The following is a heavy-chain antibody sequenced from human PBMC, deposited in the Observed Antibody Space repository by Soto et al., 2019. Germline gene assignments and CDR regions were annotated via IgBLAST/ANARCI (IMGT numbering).Heavy chain of an antibody. J-gene: IGHJ5*02. CDR1: GLTFRNDW. CDR3: AAYRYVVSAADP. Sequence: GGSLRLSCAGSGLTFRNDWLTWVRQAPGKGLEWVANINQDVSERYYVDSVRGRFTISRDNVENSLYLQLNSLRPEDTAVYYCAAYRYVVSAADPSDQGTTVTVSS. V-gene: IGHV3-7*03. D-gene: IGHD5-18*01. CDR2: INQDVSER.